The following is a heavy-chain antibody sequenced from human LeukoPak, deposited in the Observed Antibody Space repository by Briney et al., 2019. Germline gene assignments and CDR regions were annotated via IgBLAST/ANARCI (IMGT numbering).Heavy chain of an antibody. V-gene: IGHV1-8*02. CDR3: ARGIMVRGVIRTFPY. D-gene: IGHD3-10*01. Sequence: ASVKVSCKASGYTFTSYGISWVRQAPGQGLEWVGWMNPNSGNTGYAQKFQGRVTMTRNTSISTAYMELSSLRSEDTAVYYCARGIMVRGVIRTFPYWGQGTLVTVSS. J-gene: IGHJ4*02. CDR2: MNPNSGNT. CDR1: GYTFTSYG.